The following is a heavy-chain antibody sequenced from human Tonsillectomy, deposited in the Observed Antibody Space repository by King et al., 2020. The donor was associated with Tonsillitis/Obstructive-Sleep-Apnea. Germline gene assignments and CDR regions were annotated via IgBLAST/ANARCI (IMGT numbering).Heavy chain of an antibody. D-gene: IGHD3-22*01. V-gene: IGHV4-31*03. CDR2: IYYSGST. CDR1: GGSISSGGYY. Sequence: QLQESGPGLVKPSQTLSLTCTVSGGSISSGGYYWSWIRQHPGKGLEWIGYIYYSGSTYYNPSLKSRVTISVDTSKNQFSLKLSSVTVADTAVYYCAREGLYDSSGPVAYWGQGTLVTVSS. J-gene: IGHJ4*02. CDR3: AREGLYDSSGPVAY.